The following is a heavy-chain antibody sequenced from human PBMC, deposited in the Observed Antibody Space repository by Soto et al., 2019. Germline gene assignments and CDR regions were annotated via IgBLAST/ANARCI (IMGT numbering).Heavy chain of an antibody. D-gene: IGHD3-3*01. CDR2: IIPILGIA. J-gene: IGHJ5*02. V-gene: IGHV1-69*08. CDR3: ARDITTVLAEANWFDP. CDR1: GGTFSSYT. Sequence: QVQLVQSGAEVKKPGSSVKVSCKASGGTFSSYTISWVRQAPGQGLDWMGRIIPILGIATYAQKFKGRATITADKYKSTDYMELSSLRSEDTAVYYCARDITTVLAEANWFDPWGQGTLVTVSS.